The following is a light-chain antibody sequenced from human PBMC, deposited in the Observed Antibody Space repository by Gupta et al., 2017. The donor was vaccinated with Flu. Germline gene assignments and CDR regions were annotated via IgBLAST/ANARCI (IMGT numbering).Light chain of an antibody. Sequence: VLMTQSPLSLPVTLVQPDSISCRSNQSLVYRDGNTYLHWFQQRPGQPPRRLIYKVSNRDSGVPDRFSGSGSGSDFTLKISRVEAEDIGIYYCMQASNLVTFGQGTRLEIK. J-gene: IGKJ5*01. CDR3: MQASNLVT. CDR2: KVS. CDR1: QSLVYRDGNTY. V-gene: IGKV2-30*01.